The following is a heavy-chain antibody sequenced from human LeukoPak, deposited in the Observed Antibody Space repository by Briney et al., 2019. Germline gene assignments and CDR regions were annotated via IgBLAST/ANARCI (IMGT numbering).Heavy chain of an antibody. CDR2: INNGGNT. D-gene: IGHD3-10*01. V-gene: IGHV4-39*01. Sequence: SETLSLTCTVSGGSIISSLDYWGWIRQPPGKGLEWIGSINNGGNTYYNPSLESRVTISVDAFNNQFFLRLSSVTAADTAVYYCASNYYGTGSSCFDSWGQGPVVPVTS. CDR3: ASNYYGTGSSCFDS. CDR1: GGSIISSLDY. J-gene: IGHJ4*02.